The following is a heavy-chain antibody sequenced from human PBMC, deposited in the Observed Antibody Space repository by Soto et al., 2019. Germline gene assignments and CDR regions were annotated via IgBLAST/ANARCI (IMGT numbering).Heavy chain of an antibody. V-gene: IGHV3-43D*04. CDR1: GFTFDDYA. D-gene: IGHD2-15*01. Sequence: LRLSCAASGFTFDDYAMHWVRQAPGKGLEWVSLISWDGGSTYYADSVKGRFTISRDNSKNSLYLQMNSLRAEDTALYYCAKGGGYCSGGSCYSGYYYGMDVWGQGTTVTVSS. CDR3: AKGGGYCSGGSCYSGYYYGMDV. CDR2: ISWDGGST. J-gene: IGHJ6*02.